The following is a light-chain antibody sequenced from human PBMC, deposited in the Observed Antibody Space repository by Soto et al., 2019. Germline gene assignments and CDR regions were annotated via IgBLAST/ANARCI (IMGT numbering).Light chain of an antibody. CDR1: QSVGNN. J-gene: IGKJ5*01. CDR2: GAS. Sequence: EIVMTQSPATLSVSPGERATLPCRASQSVGNNLAWHQQKPGQAPRLLIYGASTRATGFPARFSGSGSGTEFTLTISSLQSEDFAVYYCQQYNGWPITFGQGTRLEIK. CDR3: QQYNGWPIT. V-gene: IGKV3-15*01.